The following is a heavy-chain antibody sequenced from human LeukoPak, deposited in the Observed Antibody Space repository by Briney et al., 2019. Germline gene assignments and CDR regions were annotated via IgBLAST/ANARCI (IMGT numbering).Heavy chain of an antibody. V-gene: IGHV4-61*02. D-gene: IGHD3-10*01. CDR2: IYTSGST. Sequence: PSETLSLTCTVSVGSISSGSYYWSWIRQPAGKGLEWIGRIYTSGSTNYNPSLKSRVTISVDTSKNQFSLKLSSVTAADTAVYYCARDSNYYYGSGGYYYYYYMDVWGKGTTVTISS. CDR3: ARDSNYYYGSGGYYYYYYMDV. CDR1: VGSISSGSYY. J-gene: IGHJ6*03.